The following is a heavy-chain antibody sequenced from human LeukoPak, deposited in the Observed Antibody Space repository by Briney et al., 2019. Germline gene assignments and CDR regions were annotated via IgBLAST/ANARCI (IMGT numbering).Heavy chain of an antibody. CDR2: IHTSGSN. J-gene: IGHJ3*02. D-gene: IGHD3-3*01. CDR3: ARLSAAVPLGAFAI. V-gene: IGHV4-4*09. Sequence: SETLSLTCAVSGVSISPYYWAWIRQPPGKGLEWIGYIHTSGSNNQYPSLTSRVTISVDKSKNHFSLRLTSVPAADTAVYYCARLSAAVPLGAFAIWGQGIMVTVSS. CDR1: GVSISPYY.